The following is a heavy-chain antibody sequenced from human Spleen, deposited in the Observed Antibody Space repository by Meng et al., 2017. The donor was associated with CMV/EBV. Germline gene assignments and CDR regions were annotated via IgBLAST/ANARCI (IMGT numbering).Heavy chain of an antibody. D-gene: IGHD5-12*01. J-gene: IGHJ4*02. CDR2: IYHSGST. Sequence: SETLSLTCTVSGYSISSGYYWGWIRQPPGKGLEWIGSIYHSGSTYYNPSLKSRVTISVDTSKNQFSLKLSSVTAADTAVYYCARGRPGKSGFGNYWGQGTLVTVSS. CDR3: ARGRPGKSGFGNY. CDR1: GYSISSGYY. V-gene: IGHV4-38-2*02.